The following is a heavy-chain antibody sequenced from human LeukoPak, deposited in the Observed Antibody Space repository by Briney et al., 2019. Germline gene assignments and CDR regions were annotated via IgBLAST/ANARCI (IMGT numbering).Heavy chain of an antibody. CDR3: ARDGSGPPPFDS. D-gene: IGHD6-19*01. J-gene: IGHJ4*02. CDR1: GYTFTSYD. CDR2: MNPNSGNT. V-gene: IGHV1-8*01. Sequence: GASVKVSCTASGYTFTSYDINWVRQATGQGLEWMGWMNPNSGNTGYAQKFQGRVTMTRSTSISTAFMELSSLTSDDTAVYYCARDGSGPPPFDSWGQGTLVTVSS.